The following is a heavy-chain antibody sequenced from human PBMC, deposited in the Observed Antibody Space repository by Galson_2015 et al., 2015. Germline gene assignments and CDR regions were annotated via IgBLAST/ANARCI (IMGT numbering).Heavy chain of an antibody. CDR3: ASTLLADYWYFEL. Sequence: LSLTCTVSGGSISSSSYYWGWLRQPPGKGLEWIGSIYYSGSTYYNPSLKSRVTISVDTSKNQFSLKLSSVTAADTAVYYCASTLLADYWYFELWGRGTLVTVSS. CDR2: IYYSGST. V-gene: IGHV4-39*01. J-gene: IGHJ2*01. CDR1: GGSISSSSYY. D-gene: IGHD3-10*01.